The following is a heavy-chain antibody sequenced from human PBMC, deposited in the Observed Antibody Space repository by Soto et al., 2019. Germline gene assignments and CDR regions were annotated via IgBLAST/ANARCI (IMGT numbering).Heavy chain of an antibody. V-gene: IGHV4-30-4*01. D-gene: IGHD4-17*01. Sequence: QVQLQESGPGLVKPSQTLSLTCTVSGGSISSGDYYWRWIRQRPGKGLEWIGYIYYSGSTYYNPSLKSRVTISVDTSKNQFSLKLSSVTAADTAVYYCASEEEGNGDYVFDYWGQGTLVTVSS. CDR1: GGSISSGDYY. CDR3: ASEEEGNGDYVFDY. J-gene: IGHJ4*02. CDR2: IYYSGST.